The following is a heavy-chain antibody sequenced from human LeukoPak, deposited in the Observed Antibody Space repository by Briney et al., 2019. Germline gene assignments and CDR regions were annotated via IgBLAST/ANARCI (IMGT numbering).Heavy chain of an antibody. J-gene: IGHJ4*02. D-gene: IGHD2-15*01. CDR2: INHSGST. Sequence: SETLSLTCAVYGVSFSGYYWSWIRQPPGKGLEWIGEINHSGSTNYNPSLKSRVTISVDTSKNQFSPKLSSVTAADTAVYYCARGVLAGRYCSGGSCYSGWNYWGQGTLVTVSS. V-gene: IGHV4-34*01. CDR3: ARGVLAGRYCSGGSCYSGWNY. CDR1: GVSFSGYY.